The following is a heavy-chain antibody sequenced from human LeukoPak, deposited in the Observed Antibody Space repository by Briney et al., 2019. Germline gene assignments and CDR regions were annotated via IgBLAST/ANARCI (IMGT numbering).Heavy chain of an antibody. D-gene: IGHD3-16*01. V-gene: IGHV3-48*03. CDR2: ISSSGRTM. CDR3: ARVTFMITFTGYFDY. J-gene: IGHJ4*02. CDR1: GFTFSNYE. Sequence: GGSLRLSCAASGFTFSNYEMKWVRQAPGKGLEWVSYISSSGRTMYYADSVRGRFTISRDNAKNSLYLQMNSLRAEDTAVYYCARVTFMITFTGYFDYWGQGTLVTVSS.